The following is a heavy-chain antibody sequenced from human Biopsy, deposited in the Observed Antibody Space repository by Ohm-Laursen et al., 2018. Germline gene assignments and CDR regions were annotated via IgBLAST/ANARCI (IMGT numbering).Heavy chain of an antibody. CDR3: AKHGSGWTGDDAFHI. Sequence: GILSLTCTVSGGSISGSSWSWIRQAPGKGLEWIGYISYSRDTNYNPSLKSRITISVDTSKNQFSLKLTSVTAADTAVYYCAKHGSGWTGDDAFHIWGQGTMVTVSS. CDR2: ISYSRDT. D-gene: IGHD6-19*01. V-gene: IGHV4-59*08. CDR1: GGSISGSS. J-gene: IGHJ3*02.